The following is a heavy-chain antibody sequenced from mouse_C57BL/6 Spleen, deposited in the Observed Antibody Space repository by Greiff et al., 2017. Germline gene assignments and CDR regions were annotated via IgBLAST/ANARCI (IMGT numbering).Heavy chain of an antibody. J-gene: IGHJ3*01. CDR1: GYTFTSYW. CDR3: ARGGYSAWFAD. Sequence: VQLQQPGAELVRPGSSVKLSCKASGYTFTSYWMHWVKQRPIQGLEWIGNIDPSDSDTHYNQKFKDKATLTGDKSSSTAYMQLSSLTSEDSAVYYCARGGYSAWFADWGQGTLVTVSA. D-gene: IGHD2-3*01. V-gene: IGHV1-52*01. CDR2: IDPSDSDT.